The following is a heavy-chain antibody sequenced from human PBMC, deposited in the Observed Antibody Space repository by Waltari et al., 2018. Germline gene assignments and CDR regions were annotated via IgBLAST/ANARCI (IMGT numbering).Heavy chain of an antibody. V-gene: IGHV4-39*07. Sequence: QLQLQESGPGLVKPSETLSLTCTVSGGSISSSSYYWGWLRQPPGKGLEWIGSIYYSGVTYYNPSLKSRVTISVDTSKNQFSLKLSSVTAADTAVYYCAGVVAGAFDIWGQGTMVTVSS. J-gene: IGHJ3*02. CDR1: GGSISSSSYY. CDR2: IYYSGVT. CDR3: AGVVAGAFDI. D-gene: IGHD2-15*01.